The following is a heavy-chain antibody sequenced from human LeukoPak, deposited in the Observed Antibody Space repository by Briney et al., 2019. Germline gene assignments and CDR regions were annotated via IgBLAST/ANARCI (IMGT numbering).Heavy chain of an antibody. V-gene: IGHV1-18*04. CDR3: AREGDSSGYYPAYYFDY. J-gene: IGHJ4*02. CDR2: ISAYNGNT. D-gene: IGHD3-22*01. Sequence: ASVKVSCKASGYTFITYGIDWVRLAPGQGLEWMGWISAYNGNTNYAQKLQGRVTMTTDTSTSTAYMELRSLRSDDTAVYYCAREGDSSGYYPAYYFDYWGQGTLVTVSS. CDR1: GYTFITYG.